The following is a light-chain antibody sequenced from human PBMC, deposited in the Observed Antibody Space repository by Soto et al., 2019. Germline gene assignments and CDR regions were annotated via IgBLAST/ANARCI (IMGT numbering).Light chain of an antibody. V-gene: IGKV1-5*01. Sequence: IRMTQSPSSLSASTGDRVTITCRASQSLNNDLAWYQQKPGKAPNLLIYDASTLERGVPSRFSGTGSGTEFTLAIDSLQPDDFATCYCQQFHRSSITFCHGTRLENK. CDR2: DAS. CDR3: QQFHRSSIT. J-gene: IGKJ5*01. CDR1: QSLNND.